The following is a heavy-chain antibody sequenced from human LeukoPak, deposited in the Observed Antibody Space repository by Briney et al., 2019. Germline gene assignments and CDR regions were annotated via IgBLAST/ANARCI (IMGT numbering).Heavy chain of an antibody. CDR2: ISAYNGNT. V-gene: IGHV1-18*01. CDR1: GYTFTSYG. Sequence: ASVKVSCKASGYTFTSYGISWVRQAPGQGLEWMGWISAYNGNTNYAQKFQGRVTITTDESTSTAYMELSSLRSEDTAVYYCASSSSSFGYWGQGTLVTVSS. J-gene: IGHJ4*02. D-gene: IGHD6-6*01. CDR3: ASSSSSFGY.